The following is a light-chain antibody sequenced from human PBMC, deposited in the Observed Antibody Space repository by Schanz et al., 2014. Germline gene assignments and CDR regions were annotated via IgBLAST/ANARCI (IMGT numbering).Light chain of an antibody. V-gene: IGKV1-39*01. CDR3: QQSYITPPWT. CDR2: DAS. Sequence: DIQMTQSPSSLSASLGDRVTITCRASQSISNKLNWYQYKPGKAPELLIYDASSLQSGVPSRFSGSGSGTEFTLTISSLQPEDFATYYCQQSYITPPWTFGQGTKVEIK. CDR1: QSISNK. J-gene: IGKJ1*01.